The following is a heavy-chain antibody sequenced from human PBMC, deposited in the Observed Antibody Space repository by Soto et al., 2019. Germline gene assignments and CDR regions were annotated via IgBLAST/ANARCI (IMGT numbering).Heavy chain of an antibody. D-gene: IGHD3-16*02. CDR2: INPSGGST. V-gene: IGHV1-46*01. J-gene: IGHJ5*02. Sequence: QVQLVQSGAEVKKPGASVKVSCKASGYTFTSYYMHWVRQAPGQGLEWMGIINPSGGSTSYAQKFQGRVTMTRDTSTSTVYMELSSLRSEDTAVYYCARGVMITFGGVIATWFDPWGQGTLVTVSS. CDR3: ARGVMITFGGVIATWFDP. CDR1: GYTFTSYY.